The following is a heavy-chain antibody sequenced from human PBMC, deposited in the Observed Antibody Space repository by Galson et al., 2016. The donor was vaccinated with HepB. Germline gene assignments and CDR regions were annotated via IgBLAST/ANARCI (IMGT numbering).Heavy chain of an antibody. Sequence: SLRPSCAASGFTFSSYGMHWVRQAPGKGLEWVAVISYDGSNKYYADSVKGRFTISRDNSKNTLYLQMNSLRAEDTAVYYCAKDSNWLGIVVVPAEIDYWGQGTLVTVSS. CDR2: ISYDGSNK. J-gene: IGHJ4*02. D-gene: IGHD2-2*01. CDR1: GFTFSSYG. V-gene: IGHV3-30*18. CDR3: AKDSNWLGIVVVPAEIDY.